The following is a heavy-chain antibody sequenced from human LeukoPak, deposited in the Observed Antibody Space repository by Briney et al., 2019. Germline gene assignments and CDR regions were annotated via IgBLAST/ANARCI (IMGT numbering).Heavy chain of an antibody. CDR3: AREDIVVVVAAWEDYYYYGMDV. Sequence: PGGSLRLSCAASGFTVSSNYMSWVRQAPGKGLEWVAVIWYDGSNKYYADSVKGRFTISRDNSKNTLYLQMNSLRAEDTAVYYCAREDIVVVVAAWEDYYYYGMDVWGQGTTVTVSS. V-gene: IGHV3-33*08. CDR1: GFTVSSNY. CDR2: IWYDGSNK. J-gene: IGHJ6*02. D-gene: IGHD2-15*01.